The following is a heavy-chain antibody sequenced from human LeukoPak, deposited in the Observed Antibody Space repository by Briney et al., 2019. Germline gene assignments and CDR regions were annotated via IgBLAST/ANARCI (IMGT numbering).Heavy chain of an antibody. CDR2: IYHSGMT. J-gene: IGHJ4*02. CDR3: ARDLVENSRGHDF. Sequence: PSGTLSLTCAVSRGSISSPNWWSWVRQPPGKGLEWIGEIYHSGMTNYKTSLKSRVTISVDESKNQFSLKLSSVTAADTAVYYCARDLVENSRGHDFWGQGILVIVSS. V-gene: IGHV4-4*02. CDR1: RGSISSPNW. D-gene: IGHD2-15*01.